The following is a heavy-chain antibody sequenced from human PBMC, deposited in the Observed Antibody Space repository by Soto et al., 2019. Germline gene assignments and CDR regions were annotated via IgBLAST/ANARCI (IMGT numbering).Heavy chain of an antibody. CDR2: IIPTFGTA. Sequence: GASVKVSCKASGGTFSSYAISWVRQAPGQGLEWMGGIIPTFGTANYAQKFQGRVTITADESTSTAYMELSSLRSEDTAVYYCASLNYXXXXXXXXXXXXXXYXGQGTLVTVSS. CDR3: ASLNYXXXXXXXXXXXXXXY. V-gene: IGHV1-69*13. CDR1: GGTFSSYA. D-gene: IGHD3-10*01. J-gene: IGHJ4*02.